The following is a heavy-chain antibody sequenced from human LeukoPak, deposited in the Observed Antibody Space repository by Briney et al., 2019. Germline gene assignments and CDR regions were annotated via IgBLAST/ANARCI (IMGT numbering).Heavy chain of an antibody. D-gene: IGHD2-2*03. CDR3: AKETHTVGCY. CDR1: GFTLSRIA. V-gene: IGHV3-23*01. Sequence: GGSLRLSCAASGFTLSRIAMMWVRQAPGGGREWVSSIRSNGDTAYNADSVRVRFAISRHNSKNALFLQMNSLRVEDTAIYYCAKETHTVGCYWGQGTLVTVSS. J-gene: IGHJ4*02. CDR2: IRSNGDTA.